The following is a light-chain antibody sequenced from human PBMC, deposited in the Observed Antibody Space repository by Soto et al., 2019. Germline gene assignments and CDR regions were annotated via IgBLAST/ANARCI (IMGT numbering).Light chain of an antibody. CDR3: QSFDNSLRGYV. Sequence: QSVLTQPPSVSGASGQRITISCTGNSSNIGATYDVHWYQQLPGTAPKLLIYGTINRPSGVPDRFSASKSDTSASLAITGLQAEDEAEYYCQSFDNSLRGYVFGGGTKLTVL. J-gene: IGLJ1*01. CDR1: SSNIGATYD. V-gene: IGLV1-40*01. CDR2: GTI.